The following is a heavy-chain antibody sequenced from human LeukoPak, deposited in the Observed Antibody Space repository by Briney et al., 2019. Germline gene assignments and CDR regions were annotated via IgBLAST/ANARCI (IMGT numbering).Heavy chain of an antibody. CDR2: INLVNGNT. Sequence: GASVKVSCKASGYTFTNYAIHWVRLAPGQRLQWMGWINLVNGNTKFSQDFEGRVTITRDTSASTVYMELSSLRPDDMAVYYCARGRGTIGSNRDFYYYYYMDIWGNGTTVTASS. CDR3: ARGRGTIGSNRDFYYYYYMDI. J-gene: IGHJ6*03. CDR1: GYTFTNYA. V-gene: IGHV1-3*03. D-gene: IGHD4-11*01.